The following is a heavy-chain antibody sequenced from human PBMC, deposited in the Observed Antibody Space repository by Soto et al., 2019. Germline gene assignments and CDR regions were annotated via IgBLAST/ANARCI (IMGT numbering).Heavy chain of an antibody. D-gene: IGHD2-2*02. V-gene: IGHV1-2*02. CDR1: GYTFTGYY. CDR3: AREDYCSSTSCYTHPVDY. J-gene: IGHJ4*02. Sequence: QVPLVQSGAEVKKPGASVKVSCKASGYTFTGYYMHWVRQAPGQGLEWMGWINPNSGGTNYAQKFQGRVTMTRDTSISTAYMELSRLRSDDTALYYCAREDYCSSTSCYTHPVDYWGQGTLVTVSS. CDR2: INPNSGGT.